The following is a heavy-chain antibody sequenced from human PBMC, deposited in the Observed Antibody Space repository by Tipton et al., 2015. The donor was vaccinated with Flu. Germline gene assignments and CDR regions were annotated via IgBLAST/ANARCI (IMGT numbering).Heavy chain of an antibody. CDR3: ARGIYISSSWYVGRGDPNKNDY. V-gene: IGHV4-38-2*02. CDR1: GGTMRSTY. J-gene: IGHJ4*02. D-gene: IGHD6-13*01. CDR2: IYHTGST. Sequence: GLVKPSETLFLTCTVTGGTMRSTYRSWIRQPPGKGLEWIGSIYHTGSTYYNPSLKSRVTISVDTSKNQFSLKLSSVTAADTAVYYCARGIYISSSWYVGRGDPNKNDYWGQGTLVTVSS.